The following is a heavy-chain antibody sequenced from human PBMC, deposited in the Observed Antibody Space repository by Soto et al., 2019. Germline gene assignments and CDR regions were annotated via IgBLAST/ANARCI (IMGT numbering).Heavy chain of an antibody. CDR3: AREQDYGDYGDC. CDR2: MHPYSGNT. CDR1: GYTFPSYH. Sequence: QVQLVQSGAEVKKPGASVKVSCKASGYTFPSYHISWVRQATGQGLEWMGWMHPYSGNTAYAQKFQGRLTMTTNSSISAADMELSSLTSEDTAVDYCAREQDYGDYGDCWGQGTVVTVSS. D-gene: IGHD4-17*01. J-gene: IGHJ4*02. V-gene: IGHV1-8*01.